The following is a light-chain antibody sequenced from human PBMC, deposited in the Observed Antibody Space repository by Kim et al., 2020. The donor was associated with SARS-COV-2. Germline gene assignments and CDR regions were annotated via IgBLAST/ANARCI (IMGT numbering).Light chain of an antibody. J-gene: IGLJ2*01. Sequence: PGQSITISCTGTSVNVGCYTYVSWYQQHPGKSPKRMIYDVSNRPSGVSNRFSGSKSGKTASLTISGLQAEDEADYYCSSYTTSSTVFGGGTQLTVL. CDR3: SSYTTSSTV. CDR1: SVNVGCYTY. CDR2: DVS. V-gene: IGLV2-14*03.